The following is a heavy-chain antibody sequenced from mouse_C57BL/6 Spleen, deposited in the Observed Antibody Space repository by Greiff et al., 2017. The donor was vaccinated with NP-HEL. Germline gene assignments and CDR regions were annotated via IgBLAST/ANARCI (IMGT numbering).Heavy chain of an antibody. V-gene: IGHV14-1*01. D-gene: IGHD1-1*01. Sequence: EVQLQQSGAELVRPGASVKLSCTASGFNIKDYYMHWVKQRPEQGLEWIGRLDPEDGDTEYAPKFQGKATMTADTSSNTAYLQLSSLTSEDTAVYYCTTYDGSSYGHAMDYWGQGTSVTVAS. J-gene: IGHJ4*01. CDR1: GFNIKDYY. CDR2: LDPEDGDT. CDR3: TTYDGSSYGHAMDY.